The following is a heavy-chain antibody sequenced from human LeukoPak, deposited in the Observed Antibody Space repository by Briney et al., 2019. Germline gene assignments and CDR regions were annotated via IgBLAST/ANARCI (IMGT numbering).Heavy chain of an antibody. J-gene: IGHJ5*02. CDR3: VSNSSSSPWFDP. CDR2: VYYTGGT. CDR1: GGSVSSYTHY. D-gene: IGHD6-6*01. Sequence: SETLSLTCTVSGGSVSSYTHYWRWIRQPPGKGLEWIATVYYTGGTYYNPSLKSRVTISIDTSRNHVSLKLTSVIAADTAMYYCVSNSSSSPWFDPWGQGTLVTVSS. V-gene: IGHV4-39*02.